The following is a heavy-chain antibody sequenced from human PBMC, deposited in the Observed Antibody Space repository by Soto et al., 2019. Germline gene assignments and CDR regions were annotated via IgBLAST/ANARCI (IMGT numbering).Heavy chain of an antibody. J-gene: IGHJ3*02. CDR3: AREGGGIAAAGAGNDAFDI. D-gene: IGHD6-13*01. CDR1: GYTLSDYY. V-gene: IGHV1-2*02. Sequence: QAQLVQSGAEVKKPGASVKVSCKASGYTLSDYYMQWVRQAPGQGLEWMGWFNPNSGDTNYAQKFQGRVTMTRDTSIATADMELSSLKSDDTAVYYCAREGGGIAAAGAGNDAFDIWGQGTMVTVSS. CDR2: FNPNSGDT.